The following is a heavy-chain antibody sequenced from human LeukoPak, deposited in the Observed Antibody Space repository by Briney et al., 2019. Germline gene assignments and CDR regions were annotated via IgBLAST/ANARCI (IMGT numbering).Heavy chain of an antibody. D-gene: IGHD3-9*01. J-gene: IGHJ6*03. CDR1: GFTFSSYA. CDR2: ISGSGGST. V-gene: IGHV3-23*01. Sequence: GGSLRLSCAASGFTFSSYAMSWVRQAPGKGLEWVSAISGSGGSTYYADSVKGRFTISRDNAKNSLYLQMNSLRAEDTAVYYCARANDNYYYYYMDVWGKGTTVTIS. CDR3: ARANDNYYYYYMDV.